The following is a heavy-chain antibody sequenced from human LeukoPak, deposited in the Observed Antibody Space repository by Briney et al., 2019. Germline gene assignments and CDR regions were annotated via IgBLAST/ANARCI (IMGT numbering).Heavy chain of an antibody. CDR2: INRGSTAR. J-gene: IGHJ4*02. D-gene: IGHD3-10*01. Sequence: GGSLRLSCVASGFTFSTYSMNWVRQVPGKGLEWVSAINRGSTARLYADSVKGRFTISRDNAKNSLYLQMNSLRAEDTAVYYCARDRLLWFGELFDYWGQGTLVTVSS. CDR3: ARDRLLWFGELFDY. CDR1: GFTFSTYS. V-gene: IGHV3-21*01.